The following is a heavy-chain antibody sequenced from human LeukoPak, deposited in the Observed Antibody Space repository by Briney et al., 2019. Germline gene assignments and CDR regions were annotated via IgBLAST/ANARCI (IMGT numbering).Heavy chain of an antibody. Sequence: GGSLRLSCAASGFTFSSYAMSWVRQAPGKGLEWVSAISGSGGSTYYADSVKGRFTISRDNSKNTLYLQMNSLRAEDTAVYYCAKARQGDCSSTSCYAFDYWGQGTLVTVSS. CDR2: ISGSGGST. CDR3: AKARQGDCSSTSCYAFDY. V-gene: IGHV3-23*01. D-gene: IGHD2-2*01. J-gene: IGHJ4*02. CDR1: GFTFSSYA.